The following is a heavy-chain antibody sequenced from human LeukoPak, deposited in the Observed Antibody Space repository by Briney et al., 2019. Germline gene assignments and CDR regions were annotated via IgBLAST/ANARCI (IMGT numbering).Heavy chain of an antibody. CDR3: ARDGGYSQVDY. V-gene: IGHV1-18*01. CDR1: GYTFTSFR. CDR2: ISAYNGNT. Sequence: ASVKVSCKASGYTFTSFRISWVRQAPGQGLEWMGWISAYNGNTIYTEELQGRVTMTTDTSTSTAYIELRSLRSDDTAVYYCARDGGYSQVDYWGQGTLVTVSS. J-gene: IGHJ4*02. D-gene: IGHD1-26*01.